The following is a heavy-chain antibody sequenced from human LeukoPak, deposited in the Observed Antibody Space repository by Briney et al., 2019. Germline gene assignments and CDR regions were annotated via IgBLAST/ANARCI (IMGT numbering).Heavy chain of an antibody. V-gene: IGHV4-59*01. CDR3: ARVTSYYDSSGYQFYFDY. D-gene: IGHD3-22*01. Sequence: SETLSLTCTVSGGSISSYYWSWIRQPPGKGLEWIGYIYYSGSTNYNPSLKSRVTISVDTSKNQFSLKLSSETAADTAVYYCARVTSYYDSSGYQFYFDYWGQGTLVTVSS. CDR2: IYYSGST. J-gene: IGHJ4*02. CDR1: GGSISSYY.